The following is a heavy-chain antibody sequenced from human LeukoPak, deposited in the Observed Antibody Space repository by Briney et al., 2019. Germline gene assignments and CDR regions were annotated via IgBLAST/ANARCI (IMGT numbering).Heavy chain of an antibody. J-gene: IGHJ4*02. CDR2: IRHDGGYD. V-gene: IGHV3-30*02. Sequence: PGGSLRLSCAASGFTFSTYGMHWVRQAPGKGLEWVAFIRHDGGYDYYADSVKGRFTISRDNSKSTLYLQMTSLRAEDTAVYYCAKDPSPTVTTNFWGQGTLVTVSS. D-gene: IGHD3-3*01. CDR3: AKDPSPTVTTNF. CDR1: GFTFSTYG.